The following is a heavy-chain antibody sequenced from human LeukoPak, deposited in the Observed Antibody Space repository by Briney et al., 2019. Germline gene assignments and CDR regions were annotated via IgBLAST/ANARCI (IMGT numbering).Heavy chain of an antibody. V-gene: IGHV3-74*01. Sequence: GGSLRLSCAASGFTFSEYWMHWVRQAPGKGLVWVSRINSDGSGTSYADSVKGRFTISRDNAKNTLYLQLTSLRAEDTAVYYCAKDSGSPWIQLWLRSWGQGTLVTVSS. D-gene: IGHD5-18*01. CDR2: INSDGSGT. J-gene: IGHJ4*02. CDR3: AKDSGSPWIQLWLRS. CDR1: GFTFSEYW.